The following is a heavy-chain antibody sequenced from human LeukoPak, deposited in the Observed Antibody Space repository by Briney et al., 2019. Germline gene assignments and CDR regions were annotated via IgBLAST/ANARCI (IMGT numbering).Heavy chain of an antibody. CDR3: AKTNSGRYSAPFDY. Sequence: QPGRSLRLSCAASGFTFSNYGMHWVRQAPGKGLEWVAVIWYDGSNKYYTDSVKGRFTISRDNAKNSLYLQMNSLRAEDTALYYCAKTNSGRYSAPFDYWGQGTLVTVSS. J-gene: IGHJ4*02. D-gene: IGHD1-26*01. V-gene: IGHV3-33*03. CDR1: GFTFSNYG. CDR2: IWYDGSNK.